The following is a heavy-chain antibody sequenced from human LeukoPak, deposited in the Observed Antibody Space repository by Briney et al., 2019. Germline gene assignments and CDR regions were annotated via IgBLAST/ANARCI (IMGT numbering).Heavy chain of an antibody. CDR3: ASDIRVEWLVFDRGFDY. CDR2: ISSSSSYI. Sequence: GGSLRLSCAASGFTFSSHSMIWVRQAPGKGLEWVSSISSSSSYIYYADSVKGRFTISRDNAKNSLYLQMNSLRAEDTAVYYCASDIRVEWLVFDRGFDYWGQGTLVTVSS. CDR1: GFTFSSHS. J-gene: IGHJ4*02. V-gene: IGHV3-21*01. D-gene: IGHD6-19*01.